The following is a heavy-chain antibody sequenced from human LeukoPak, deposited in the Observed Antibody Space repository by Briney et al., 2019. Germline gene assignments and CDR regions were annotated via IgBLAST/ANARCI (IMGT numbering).Heavy chain of an antibody. J-gene: IGHJ3*02. D-gene: IGHD3-3*01. V-gene: IGHV4-39*01. CDR2: IYYSGST. CDR1: GGSISSSSYY. CDR3: GRSGDFWSGYLDAFDI. Sequence: SSETLSLTCTVSGGSISSSSYYWGWIRQPPGKGLEWIGSIYYSGSTYYNPSLKSRVTISVDTSKNQFSLKLSSVTAADTAVYYCGRSGDFWSGYLDAFDISGQGTMVTVSS.